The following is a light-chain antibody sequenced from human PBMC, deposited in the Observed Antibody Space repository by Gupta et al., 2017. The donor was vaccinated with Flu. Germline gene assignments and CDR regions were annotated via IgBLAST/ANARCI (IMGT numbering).Light chain of an antibody. CDR2: GAS. CDR1: QSVGSN. V-gene: IGKV3-15*01. CDR3: QQYNNWPLLT. J-gene: IGKJ4*01. Sequence: ETQVTQSPATLSVSPGDRVTLSCWASQSVGSNLAWYQQKPGQTPRLLIYGASSRATGIPARFSGSGSGTDFTLTITSLRSEDFAVYYCQQYNNWPLLTFGGGTRVEI.